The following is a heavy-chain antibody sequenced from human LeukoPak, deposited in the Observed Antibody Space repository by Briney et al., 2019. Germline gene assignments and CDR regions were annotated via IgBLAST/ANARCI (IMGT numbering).Heavy chain of an antibody. CDR2: IYTSGST. D-gene: IGHD3-22*01. CDR1: GGSISRYY. CDR3: ARGGDSSGYEYYFDY. V-gene: IGHV4-4*07. Sequence: SETLSLTCTVSGGSISRYYWSWIRQPAGKGLEWIGRIYTSGSTDYNPSLKSRVTMSVAMSTNQFSLNLTSVTAADTAVYYCARGGDSSGYEYYFDYWGQGTLVTVSS. J-gene: IGHJ4*02.